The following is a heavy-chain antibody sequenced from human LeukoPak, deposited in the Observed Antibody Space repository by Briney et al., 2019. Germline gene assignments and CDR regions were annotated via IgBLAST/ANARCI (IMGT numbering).Heavy chain of an antibody. Sequence: SETLSLTCTVSGGSISSFFWSWIRQPPGKGLEWIGYVHSSGSTKYNPSLRSRLIISVDMSKNRFSLNLRSVSVADTAVYYCARPVPGNYDILTGDPKVVFDFWGQGALVTVSS. D-gene: IGHD3-9*01. V-gene: IGHV4-59*01. CDR3: ARPVPGNYDILTGDPKVVFDF. J-gene: IGHJ4*02. CDR1: GGSISSFF. CDR2: VHSSGST.